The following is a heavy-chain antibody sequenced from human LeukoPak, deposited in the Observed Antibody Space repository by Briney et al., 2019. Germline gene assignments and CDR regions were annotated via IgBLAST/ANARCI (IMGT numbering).Heavy chain of an antibody. J-gene: IGHJ3*02. CDR3: ARYTTGTTEGADAFDI. V-gene: IGHV1-46*01. CDR2: INPSGGST. D-gene: IGHD1-1*01. Sequence: ASVKVSCKASRYTFTSYYMHWVRQAPGQGLEWMGLINPSGGSTTYAQKFQGRVTMTRDTSTSTVYMELSSLRSEDTAVYYCARYTTGTTEGADAFDIWGQGTMVTVSS. CDR1: RYTFTSYY.